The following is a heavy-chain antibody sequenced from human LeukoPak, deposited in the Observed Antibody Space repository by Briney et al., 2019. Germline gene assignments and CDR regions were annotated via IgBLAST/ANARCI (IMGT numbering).Heavy chain of an antibody. J-gene: IGHJ4*02. CDR2: INPNSGGT. Sequence: GASVKASCKASGYTFTGYYMHWVRQAPGQGLEWMGRINPNSGGTNYAQKFRGRVTMTRDTSISTAYMELSSLRSDDTAVYYCATQRNDYGDYFDYWGQGTLVTVSS. V-gene: IGHV1-2*06. CDR3: ATQRNDYGDYFDY. CDR1: GYTFTGYY. D-gene: IGHD4-17*01.